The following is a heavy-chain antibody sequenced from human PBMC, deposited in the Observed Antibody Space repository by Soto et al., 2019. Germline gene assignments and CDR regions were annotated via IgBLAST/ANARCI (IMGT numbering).Heavy chain of an antibody. J-gene: IGHJ2*01. V-gene: IGHV3-74*01. D-gene: IGHD3-16*01. CDR3: ARVRRGDRYFDL. Sequence: EVQLVESGGGLVQPGVSLRLSCAASGFSFSSYWMHGVSQAPGKGLVWVSRIKTDGSIITYADAVKGRFTISRDNAKNTLYLQKNTLSAEDTSVYYCARVRRGDRYFDLWGRGTLVSVSS. CDR1: GFSFSSYW. CDR2: IKTDGSII.